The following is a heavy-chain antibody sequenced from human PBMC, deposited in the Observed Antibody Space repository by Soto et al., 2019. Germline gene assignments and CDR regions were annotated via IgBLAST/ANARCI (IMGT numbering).Heavy chain of an antibody. CDR3: ARIIGYCRNNDCSWTFDI. J-gene: IGHJ3*02. V-gene: IGHV5-51*01. CDR2: FYPGDSTS. Sequence: GESLKISCKTSGYSFISYWVAWVRQKPGKGLEWMGTFYPGDSTSTYSPSFQGQVTISVDKSISTAYLHLSSLKASDTAMYYCARIIGYCRNNDCSWTFDIWGQGTTFTVSS. CDR1: GYSFISYW. D-gene: IGHD2-2*03.